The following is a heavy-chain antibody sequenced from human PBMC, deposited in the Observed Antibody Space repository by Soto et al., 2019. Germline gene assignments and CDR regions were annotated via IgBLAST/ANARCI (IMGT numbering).Heavy chain of an antibody. CDR2: ISYDGSNK. CDR1: GFTFSSYG. J-gene: IGHJ6*02. Sequence: QVQLVESGGGVVQPGRSLRLSCAASGFTFSSYGMHWVRQAPGKGLEWVAVISYDGSNKYYADSVKGRFTISRDNSKSTLYLQMNSLRAEDTAVYYCAKTHGAAGYYYYYYGMDVWGQGTTVTVSS. CDR3: AKTHGAAGYYYYYYGMDV. V-gene: IGHV3-30*18. D-gene: IGHD6-25*01.